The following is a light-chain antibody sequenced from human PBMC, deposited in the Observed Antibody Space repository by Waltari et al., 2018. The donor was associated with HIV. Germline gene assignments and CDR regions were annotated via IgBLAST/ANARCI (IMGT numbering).Light chain of an antibody. CDR3: CSYAGSSTYV. J-gene: IGLJ1*01. CDR2: EVS. CDR1: SSDVGSYNL. Sequence: QSALTQPASVSGSPGQSIPISCTGTSSDVGSYNLVCWYQQHPGKAPKLMIYEVSKRPSGVSNRFSGSKSGNTASLTISGLQAEDEADYYCCSYAGSSTYVFGTGTKVTVL. V-gene: IGLV2-23*02.